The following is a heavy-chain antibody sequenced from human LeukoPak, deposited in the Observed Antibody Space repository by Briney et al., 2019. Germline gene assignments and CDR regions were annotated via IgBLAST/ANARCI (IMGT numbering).Heavy chain of an antibody. Sequence: SETLSLTCTVSGGSISSYYWSWIRQPPGKGLEWIGYIYYSGSTTYNPSLKSRVTISVDTSKNQFSLKLSSVTAADTAVYYCARGGSSILRYFDYWGQGTLVTVSS. V-gene: IGHV4-59*01. CDR2: IYYSGST. CDR1: GGSISSYY. J-gene: IGHJ4*02. CDR3: ARGGSSILRYFDY. D-gene: IGHD6-6*01.